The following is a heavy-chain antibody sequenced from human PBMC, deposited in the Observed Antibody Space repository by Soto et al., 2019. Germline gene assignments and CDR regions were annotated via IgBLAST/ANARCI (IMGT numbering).Heavy chain of an antibody. Sequence: EVQLVESGGGLVQPGRSLRLSCAAFGFTFSDHYMDWVRQAPGKGLEWVGRIRNKANSYTTEYAASVKGRFTISRDDSRNSLFLQMNSLKTEDTAVYYCSRAGILTTPYYLDYWGQGTLVTVSS. CDR1: GFTFSDHY. CDR3: SRAGILTTPYYLDY. V-gene: IGHV3-72*01. D-gene: IGHD4-4*01. CDR2: IRNKANSYTT. J-gene: IGHJ4*01.